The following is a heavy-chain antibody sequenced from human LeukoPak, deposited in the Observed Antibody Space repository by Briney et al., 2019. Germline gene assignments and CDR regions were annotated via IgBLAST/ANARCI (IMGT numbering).Heavy chain of an antibody. CDR3: ARFGTSTEVFDY. J-gene: IGHJ4*02. D-gene: IGHD4-23*01. CDR2: INHSGST. CDR1: GGSSSGYY. Sequence: SETLSLTCAVYGGSSSGYYWSWIRQPPGKGLEWIGEINHSGSTNYNPSLKSRVTISVDTSKNQFSLKLSSVTAADTAVYYCARFGTSTEVFDYWGQGTLVTVSS. V-gene: IGHV4-34*01.